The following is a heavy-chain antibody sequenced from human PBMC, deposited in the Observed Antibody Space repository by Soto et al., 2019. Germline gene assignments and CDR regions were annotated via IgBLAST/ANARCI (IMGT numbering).Heavy chain of an antibody. CDR3: ACWARHCSSTTCYDLFDY. CDR1: GFTFSNNG. Sequence: GSLRLSCAASGFTFSNNGMHWVRQAPGKWLEWVAVILHDGSNKYYADSVKGRFTISRDNSKNTLYLQMNSLRTEDTAVYYCACWARHCSSTTCYDLFDYWGQGTLVTVSS. J-gene: IGHJ4*02. V-gene: IGHV3-30*03. D-gene: IGHD2-2*01. CDR2: ILHDGSNK.